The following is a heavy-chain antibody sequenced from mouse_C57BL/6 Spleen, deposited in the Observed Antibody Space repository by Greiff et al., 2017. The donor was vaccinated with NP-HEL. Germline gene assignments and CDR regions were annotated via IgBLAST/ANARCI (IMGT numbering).Heavy chain of an antibody. Sequence: VMLVESGPELVKPGASVKISCKASGYTFTDYYINWVKQRPGQGLEWIGWIFPGSGSTYYNEKFKGKATLTVDKSSSTAYMLLSSLTSEDSAVYFCARWGGGSYGNFFAYWGQGTLVTVSA. J-gene: IGHJ3*01. D-gene: IGHD2-1*01. CDR2: IFPGSGST. CDR3: ARWGGGSYGNFFAY. V-gene: IGHV1-75*01. CDR1: GYTFTDYY.